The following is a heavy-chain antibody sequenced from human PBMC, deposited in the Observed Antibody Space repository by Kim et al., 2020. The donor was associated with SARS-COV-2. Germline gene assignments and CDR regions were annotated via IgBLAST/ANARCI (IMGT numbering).Heavy chain of an antibody. D-gene: IGHD3-10*01. Sequence: SETLSLTCTVSGGSITSISFYWGWIRQTPGEKMEWIGSMYHTGSSYYNPSLKSRVTISVDTSKNQFFLNVCSVTAADTAVYYCARSWVGELFPGCFDPWG. CDR3: ARSWVGELFPGCFDP. CDR2: MYHTGSS. CDR1: GGSITSISFY. V-gene: IGHV4-39*01. J-gene: IGHJ5*02.